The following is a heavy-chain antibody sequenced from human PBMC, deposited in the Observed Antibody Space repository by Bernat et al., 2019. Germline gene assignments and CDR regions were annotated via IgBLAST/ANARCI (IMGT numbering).Heavy chain of an antibody. V-gene: IGHV3-7*01. CDR1: GFTFSSHW. CDR3: TRDLDIVRVFVGYDAFDI. CDR2: IKQDGSEK. D-gene: IGHD2/OR15-2a*01. J-gene: IGHJ3*02. Sequence: EVQLEESGGGLVQPGGSLRLSCATSGFTFSSHWMGWVRQAPGKGLEWVANIKQDGSEKYYVDSVMGRFTISRDNAKNSLYLQMNSLRAEDTAVYYCTRDLDIVRVFVGYDAFDIWGQGTMVSVS.